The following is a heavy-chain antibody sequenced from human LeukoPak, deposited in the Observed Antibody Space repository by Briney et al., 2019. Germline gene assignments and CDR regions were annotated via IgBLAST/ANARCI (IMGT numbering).Heavy chain of an antibody. CDR1: GFTFSDYY. D-gene: IGHD1-26*01. CDR2: ISSSGSTI. J-gene: IGHJ4*02. Sequence: GGSLRLSCAASGFTFSDYYMSWIRQAPGKGLEWVSYISSSGSTIYYADSVKGRFTISRDNAKNSLYLQMNSLRAEDTAVYYCASKRIDSGSYYLVYWGQGTLVTVSS. V-gene: IGHV3-11*01. CDR3: ASKRIDSGSYYLVY.